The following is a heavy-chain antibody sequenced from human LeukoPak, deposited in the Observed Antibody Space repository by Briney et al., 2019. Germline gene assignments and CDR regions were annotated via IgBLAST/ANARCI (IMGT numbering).Heavy chain of an antibody. D-gene: IGHD3-10*01. CDR3: ARETMARTSFGELDFDY. Sequence: GGSLRLSCAASGFTFSSYEMNWVRQAPGKGLEWVSYISSSGSTIYYADSVKGRFTISRDNAKNSLYLQMNSLRAEDTAVCYCARETMARTSFGELDFDYWGQGTLVTVSS. CDR1: GFTFSSYE. CDR2: ISSSGSTI. J-gene: IGHJ4*02. V-gene: IGHV3-48*03.